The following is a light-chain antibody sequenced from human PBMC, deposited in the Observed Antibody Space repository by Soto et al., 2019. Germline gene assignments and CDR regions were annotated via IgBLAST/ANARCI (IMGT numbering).Light chain of an antibody. V-gene: IGKV3D-20*02. CDR2: DAS. J-gene: IGKJ1*01. CDR1: QSVSSNY. Sequence: IVLRQSPGTLSLSPGERATVSCRASQSVSSNYLAWYQQKPGQAPRLLMYDASSRATGIPDRFSGSGSGTDFTLTISSLEPEDFAVYYCQQHSHWPPWTFGQGTKVDI. CDR3: QQHSHWPPWT.